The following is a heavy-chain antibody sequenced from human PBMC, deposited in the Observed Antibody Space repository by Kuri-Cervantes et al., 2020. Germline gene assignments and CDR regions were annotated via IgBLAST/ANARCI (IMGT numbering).Heavy chain of an antibody. J-gene: IGHJ4*02. CDR3: LGVGDY. Sequence: GESLKISCAASGFTFSSYGTHWVRQAPGKGLEWVAVISYDGSNKYYADSVKGRFTISRDNSKNTLYLQMNSLRAEDTAVYYCLGVGDYWGQGTLVTVSS. V-gene: IGHV3-30*03. CDR2: ISYDGSNK. D-gene: IGHD3-10*01. CDR1: GFTFSSYG.